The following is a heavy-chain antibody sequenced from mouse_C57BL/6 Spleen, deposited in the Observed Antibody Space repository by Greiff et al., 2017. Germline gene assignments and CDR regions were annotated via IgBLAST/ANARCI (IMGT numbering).Heavy chain of an antibody. Sequence: VQLQQSGPELVKPGASVKISCKASGYSFTDYNMNWVKQSNGKSLEWIGVINPNYGTTSYNQKFKGKATLTVDQSSSTAYMQLNSLTSESSAVYDCARRVNWDDYYAMDYWGQGTSVTVSS. D-gene: IGHD4-1*01. J-gene: IGHJ4*01. V-gene: IGHV1-39*01. CDR2: INPNYGTT. CDR3: ARRVNWDDYYAMDY. CDR1: GYSFTDYN.